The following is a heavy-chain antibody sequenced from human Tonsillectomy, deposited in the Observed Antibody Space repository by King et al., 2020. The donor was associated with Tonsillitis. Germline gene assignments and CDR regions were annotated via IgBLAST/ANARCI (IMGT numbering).Heavy chain of an antibody. CDR2: ISDSGST. CDR1: GGSIIDYY. V-gene: IGHV4-59*01. Sequence: QLQESGPGLVKPSETLSLTCTVSGGSIIDYYWSWVRQPPGKGLEWIGYISDSGSTRYNPSLDSRITISVDTSKNQFSLKLTSASAADTAVYYCSRSGYYYATAAFDFWGQGTLVTVSS. CDR3: SRSGYYYATAAFDF. D-gene: IGHD5-18*01. J-gene: IGHJ3*01.